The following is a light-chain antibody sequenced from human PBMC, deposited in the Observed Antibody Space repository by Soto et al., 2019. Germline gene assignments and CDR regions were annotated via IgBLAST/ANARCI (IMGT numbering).Light chain of an antibody. CDR2: AAT. J-gene: IGKJ4*01. V-gene: IGKV1D-12*01. CDR3: QQANSFPLS. CDR1: ESVGNW. Sequence: DIQMTQSPSSLSASVGDRITITCRAHESVGNWLAWYQQKPGKAPKLLIYAATTLQSGVPSRVSGSRSGTVFSLTVSSLQPEDFATYYGQQANSFPLSFGLGTKVDIK.